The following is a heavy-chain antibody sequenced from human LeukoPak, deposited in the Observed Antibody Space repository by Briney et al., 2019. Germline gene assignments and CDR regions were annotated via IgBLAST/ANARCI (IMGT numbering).Heavy chain of an antibody. V-gene: IGHV3-33*01. J-gene: IGHJ4*02. CDR1: GFTFSSYG. D-gene: IGHD6-19*01. CDR3: ARDHSSGWYSDYFDY. CDR2: IWYDGSNK. Sequence: GRSLRLSCAASGFTFSSYGMHWVRQAPGKGLEWVAVIWYDGSNKYYADSVKGRFTISRDNSKNTLYLQMNSLRAEDTAVYYCARDHSSGWYSDYFDYWGQGTLVTVSP.